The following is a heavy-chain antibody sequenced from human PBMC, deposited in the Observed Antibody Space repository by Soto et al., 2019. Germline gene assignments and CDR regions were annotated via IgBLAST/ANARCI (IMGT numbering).Heavy chain of an antibody. D-gene: IGHD5-18*01. CDR1: GDSVSSNSAA. CDR3: ARERGYSYAEIDY. V-gene: IGHV6-1*01. CDR2: TYYRSKWYN. Sequence: SQTLSLTCAISGDSVSSNSAAWNLIRQSPSRGLEWLGRTYYRSKWYNDYAVSVKSRITINPDTSKNQFSLQLNSVTPEDTAVYYCARERGYSYAEIDYWGQGTLVTVSS. J-gene: IGHJ4*02.